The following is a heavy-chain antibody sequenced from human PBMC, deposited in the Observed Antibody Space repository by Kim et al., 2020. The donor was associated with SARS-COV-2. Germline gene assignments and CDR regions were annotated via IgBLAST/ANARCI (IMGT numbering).Heavy chain of an antibody. J-gene: IGHJ4*02. CDR1: GGSFSGYY. CDR3: ARARRQWLVRPIFYYFDY. CDR2: INHSGST. Sequence: SETLSLTCAVYGGSFSGYYWSWIRQPPGKGLEWIGEINHSGSTNYNPSLKSRVTISVDTSKNQFSLKLSPVTAADTAVYYCARARRQWLVRPIFYYFDYWGQGTLVTVSS. V-gene: IGHV4-34*01. D-gene: IGHD6-19*01.